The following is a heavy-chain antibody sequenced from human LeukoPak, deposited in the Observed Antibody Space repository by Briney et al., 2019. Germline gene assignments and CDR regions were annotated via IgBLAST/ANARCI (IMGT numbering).Heavy chain of an antibody. CDR2: ITDTGSTK. CDR1: GFTFSSYS. D-gene: IGHD6-13*01. J-gene: IGHJ6*02. V-gene: IGHV3-48*04. Sequence: PGGSLRLSCAASGFTFSSYSMNWVRQTPGKGLEWLSYITDTGSTKYYADSVKGRFTISRDNAKNSLYLQMNSLRAEDTAVYYCAMFQQLDYYYYGMDVWGQGTTVTVSS. CDR3: AMFQQLDYYYYGMDV.